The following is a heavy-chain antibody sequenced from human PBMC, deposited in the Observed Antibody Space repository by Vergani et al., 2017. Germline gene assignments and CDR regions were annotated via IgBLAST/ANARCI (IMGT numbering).Heavy chain of an antibody. V-gene: IGHV3-30*04. CDR2: ISYDGRNK. J-gene: IGHJ3*02. Sequence: QVQLVESGGGVVQSGRSLRLSCAASRYTFSNYAMHWVRQAPGKGLEWVAVISYDGRNKYYADSVKGRFTISRDNSKNTLYLQMNSLRAEDTAVYYCTRDQQGATDAFGIWGQGTMVTVSS. D-gene: IGHD1-26*01. CDR1: RYTFSNYA. CDR3: TRDQQGATDAFGI.